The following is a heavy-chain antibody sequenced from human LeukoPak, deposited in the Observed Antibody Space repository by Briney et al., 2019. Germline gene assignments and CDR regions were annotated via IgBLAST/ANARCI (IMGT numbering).Heavy chain of an antibody. J-gene: IGHJ4*02. CDR3: ARLDILIPY. CDR1: GFTFSDYA. CDR2: ISDSGGST. V-gene: IGHV3-23*01. Sequence: GGTLRLSCAASGFTFSDYAMSWVRQAPGKGLEWVSGISDSGGSTYYADSVKGRCTISIDNSKNTVSLQMNSLRAGDTALYYCARLDILIPYWGQGTLVTVTT. D-gene: IGHD3-16*01.